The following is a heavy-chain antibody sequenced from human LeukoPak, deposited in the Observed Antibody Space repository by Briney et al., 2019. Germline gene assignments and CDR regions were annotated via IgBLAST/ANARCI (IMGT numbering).Heavy chain of an antibody. CDR3: TTGCGGDCFSDDAFDI. CDR1: GFTFSNAW. J-gene: IGHJ3*02. CDR2: IKSKTDGCTT. D-gene: IGHD2-21*02. Sequence: KTGGSLRLSCAASGFTFSNAWMSWVRQAPGRGLEWGGRIKSKTDGCTTDYAAPVKGRFTISRDDSKNTLYLQMNSLKTEDTAVYYCTTGCGGDCFSDDAFDIWGQGTMVTVSS. V-gene: IGHV3-15*01.